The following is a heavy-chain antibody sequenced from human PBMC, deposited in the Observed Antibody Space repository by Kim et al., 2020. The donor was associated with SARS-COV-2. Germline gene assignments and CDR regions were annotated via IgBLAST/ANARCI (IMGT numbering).Heavy chain of an antibody. CDR1: GFTFSSYS. CDR3: ARPSTQYYYDSSGPWYFDL. D-gene: IGHD3-22*01. CDR2: ISSSSSYI. Sequence: GGSLRLSCAASGFTFSSYSMNWVRQAPGKGLGWVSSISSSSSYIYYADSVKGRFTISRDNAKNSLYLQMNSLRAEDTAVYYCARPSTQYYYDSSGPWYFDLWGRGTLVTVSS. J-gene: IGHJ2*01. V-gene: IGHV3-21*01.